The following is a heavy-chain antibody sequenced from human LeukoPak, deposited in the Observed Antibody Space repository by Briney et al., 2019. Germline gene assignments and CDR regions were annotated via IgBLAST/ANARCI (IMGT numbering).Heavy chain of an antibody. CDR3: ARASHGSNSEFDY. Sequence: SETLSLTCTVSGGSISGYYWTWIRQPPGKGLEWIGFIYYRGSTNYNPSLKSRVAISLDTSRNQFSLKLSSVTAADTAVYYCARASHGSNSEFDYWGLGTLVTVSS. CDR1: GGSISGYY. V-gene: IGHV4-59*01. J-gene: IGHJ4*02. D-gene: IGHD4-23*01. CDR2: IYYRGST.